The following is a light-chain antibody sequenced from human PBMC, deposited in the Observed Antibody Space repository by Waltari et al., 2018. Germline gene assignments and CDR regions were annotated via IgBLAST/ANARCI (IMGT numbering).Light chain of an antibody. CDR3: SSYAGSNKNVV. J-gene: IGLJ2*01. CDR2: EVS. CDR1: SRDVRGYNY. Sequence: QSALTQPPSASESPGQSVTISCTGTSRDVRGYNYVSWYQPPPGKAPKLMIYEVSKRPSGVPDRFSGSKSGNTASLTVSGLQAEDEAVYYCSSYAGSNKNVVFGGGTKLTVL. V-gene: IGLV2-8*01.